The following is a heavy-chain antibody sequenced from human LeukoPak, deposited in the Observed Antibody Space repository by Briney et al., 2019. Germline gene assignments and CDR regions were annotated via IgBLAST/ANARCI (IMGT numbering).Heavy chain of an antibody. CDR2: INAGNGNT. Sequence: ASVKVSCKASGYTFTSYAMHWVRQAPGQRLEWMGWINAGNGNTKYSQKFQGRVTMTRDTSTSTVYMELSSLRSEDTAVYYCAREGPAAPVAGSLYYFDDWGQGTLVTVSS. CDR3: AREGPAAPVAGSLYYFDD. CDR1: GYTFTSYA. D-gene: IGHD6-19*01. V-gene: IGHV1-3*01. J-gene: IGHJ4*02.